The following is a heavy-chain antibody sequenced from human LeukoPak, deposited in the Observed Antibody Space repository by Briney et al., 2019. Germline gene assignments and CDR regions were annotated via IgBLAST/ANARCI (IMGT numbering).Heavy chain of an antibody. CDR2: ISGSGGST. CDR1: GFTFSSYG. J-gene: IGHJ3*02. V-gene: IGHV3-23*01. Sequence: GGSLRLSCAASGFTFSSYGMSWVRQAPGKGLEWVSAISGSGGSTYYADSVKGRFIISRDNSKNTLYLQMNSLRAEDTAVYYCANDGAYYDSSTDAFDIWGQGTMVTVSS. CDR3: ANDGAYYDSSTDAFDI. D-gene: IGHD3-22*01.